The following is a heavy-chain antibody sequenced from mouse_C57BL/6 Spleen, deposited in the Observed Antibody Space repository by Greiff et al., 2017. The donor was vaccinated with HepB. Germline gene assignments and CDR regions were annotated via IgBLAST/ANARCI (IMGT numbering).Heavy chain of an antibody. J-gene: IGHJ2*01. D-gene: IGHD1-1*01. Sequence: QVQLQQPGAELVKPGASVKLSCKASGYTFTSYWMHWVKQRPGQGLEWIGMIHPNSGSTNYNEKFKSKATLTVDKSSSTAYMQLSSLTSEDSAVYYCAREGAVVAKDYFDYWGQGTTLTVSS. CDR3: AREGAVVAKDYFDY. CDR2: IHPNSGST. CDR1: GYTFTSYW. V-gene: IGHV1-64*01.